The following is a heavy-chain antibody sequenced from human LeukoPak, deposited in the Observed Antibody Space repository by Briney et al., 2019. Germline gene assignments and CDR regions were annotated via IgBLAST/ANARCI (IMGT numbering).Heavy chain of an antibody. Sequence: PSETLSLTCTVSGGSISSSSYYWGWIRQPPGKGLEWIGEINHSGSTNYNPSLKSRVTISVDTSKNQFSLKLSSVTAADTAVYYCARRGGKQWLVRSHFDYWGQGTLVTVSS. CDR3: ARRGGKQWLVRSHFDY. D-gene: IGHD6-19*01. CDR2: INHSGST. CDR1: GGSISSSSYY. V-gene: IGHV4-39*07. J-gene: IGHJ4*02.